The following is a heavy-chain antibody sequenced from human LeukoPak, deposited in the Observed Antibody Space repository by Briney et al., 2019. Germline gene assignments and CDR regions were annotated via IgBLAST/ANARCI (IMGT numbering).Heavy chain of an antibody. V-gene: IGHV3-23*01. D-gene: IGHD6-13*01. Sequence: HPGGSLRLSCAASGFTFSSYAMSWVRQAPGKGLEWVSAVSGSGGSTYYADSVKGRFTISRDNSRNTLYLQMNSLRAEDTAVYYCAKGRREAAGDNHFDYWGQGTLVTVSS. CDR2: VSGSGGST. CDR3: AKGRREAAGDNHFDY. J-gene: IGHJ4*02. CDR1: GFTFSSYA.